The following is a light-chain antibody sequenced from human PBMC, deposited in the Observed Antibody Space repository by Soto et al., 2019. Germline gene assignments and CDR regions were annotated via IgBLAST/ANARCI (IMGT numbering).Light chain of an antibody. J-gene: IGLJ2*01. Sequence: SYELTQPPSVSVAPGKTARITCGGNNIGSKSVHWYQQKPGQAPVLVIYYDSDRPSGIPERFSGSNSGNTATLTISRVEAGDEADYYCQVWDSSSDHSVVFGGGTKXTVX. V-gene: IGLV3-21*04. CDR1: NIGSKS. CDR3: QVWDSSSDHSVV. CDR2: YDS.